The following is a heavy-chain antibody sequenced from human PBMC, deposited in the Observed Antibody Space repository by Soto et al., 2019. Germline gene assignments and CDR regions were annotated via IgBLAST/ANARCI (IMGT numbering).Heavy chain of an antibody. D-gene: IGHD6-13*01. CDR3: ARGTDSSSWYPHNKYYYGLDV. J-gene: IGHJ6*02. V-gene: IGHV3-30-3*01. CDR2: ISYDGSNK. CDR1: GFTFSGYS. Sequence: GGSLRLSCAASGFTFSGYSLHWVRQAPGKGLEWVALISYDGSNKNYADSVKGRFTISRDNSKNTLYLQMNSLGSEDTAVYYCARGTDSSSWYPHNKYYYGLDVWGQGTTVTVSS.